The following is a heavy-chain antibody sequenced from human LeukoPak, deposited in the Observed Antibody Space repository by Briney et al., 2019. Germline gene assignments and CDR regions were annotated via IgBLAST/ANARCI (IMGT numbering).Heavy chain of an antibody. V-gene: IGHV4-59*08. D-gene: IGHD2-2*01. Sequence: SETLSLTCTVSGGSISSYYWSWIRQPPGKGLEWIGYIYYSGSTYYNPSLKSRVTISVDTSKNQFSLKLSSVTAADTAVYYCARHVPDIVVVPAAIGWFDPWGQGTLVTVSS. J-gene: IGHJ5*02. CDR1: GGSISSYY. CDR2: IYYSGST. CDR3: ARHVPDIVVVPAAIGWFDP.